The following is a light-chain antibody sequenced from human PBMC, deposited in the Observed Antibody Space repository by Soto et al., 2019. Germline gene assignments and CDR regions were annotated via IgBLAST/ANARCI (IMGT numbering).Light chain of an antibody. CDR3: QQYSSYRT. J-gene: IGKJ1*01. CDR2: DAS. V-gene: IGKV1-5*01. CDR1: QSIRSL. Sequence: DIQMTQSPSTLSASVGDRVTITCRASQSIRSLLAWYQQKPGKAPKLLIYDASSLESGVPSRFSGSGSGTEFTLTISSLQPDDFATYYCQQYSSYRTFGQGTKVDI.